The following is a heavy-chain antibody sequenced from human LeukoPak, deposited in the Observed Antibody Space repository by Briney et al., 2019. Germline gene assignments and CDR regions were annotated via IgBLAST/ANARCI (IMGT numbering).Heavy chain of an antibody. J-gene: IGHJ4*02. V-gene: IGHV3-23*01. CDR2: ISGSGGST. Sequence: PGGSLRLSCAASGFTFSSYAMNWVRQAPGKGLEWVSAISGSGGSTYYADSVKGRFTISRDNSKNTLYLQMNSLRAEDTAVYYCAKIRAPYSSSWNPFDYWGQGTLVTVSS. D-gene: IGHD6-13*01. CDR3: AKIRAPYSSSWNPFDY. CDR1: GFTFSSYA.